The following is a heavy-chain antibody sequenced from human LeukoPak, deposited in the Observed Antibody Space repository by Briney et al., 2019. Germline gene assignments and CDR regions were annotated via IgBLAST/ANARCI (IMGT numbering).Heavy chain of an antibody. D-gene: IGHD6-19*01. Sequence: PSETPSLTCTVSGGSISSYYWSWIRQPPGKGLEWIGYIYYSGSTNYNPSLKSRVTISVDTSKNQFSLKLSSVTAADTAVYYCARVSGWYGRRYFDLWGRGTLVTVSS. CDR3: ARVSGWYGRRYFDL. V-gene: IGHV4-59*08. J-gene: IGHJ2*01. CDR2: IYYSGST. CDR1: GGSISSYY.